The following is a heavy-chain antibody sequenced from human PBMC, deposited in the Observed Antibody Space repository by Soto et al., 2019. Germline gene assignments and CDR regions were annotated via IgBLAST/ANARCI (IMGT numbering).Heavy chain of an antibody. CDR3: ARDPPQLQSTRTLDI. V-gene: IGHV1-18*01. Sequence: GASVKVSCKASGYSFTSYGFSWVRQAPGQGLEWMGWISAYNGNTNYAQKLQGRVTMTTDTSTSTAYMELRSLGSDDTAVYYCARDPPQLQSTRTLDIWGQGTLVTVSS. D-gene: IGHD2-2*01. J-gene: IGHJ3*02. CDR2: ISAYNGNT. CDR1: GYSFTSYG.